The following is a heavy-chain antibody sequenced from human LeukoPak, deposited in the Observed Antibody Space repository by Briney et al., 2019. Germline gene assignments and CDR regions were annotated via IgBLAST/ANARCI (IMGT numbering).Heavy chain of an antibody. CDR2: IYSDGRT. V-gene: IGHV3-53*01. CDR1: GFTASGNY. Sequence: GGSLNPSCPAPGFTASGNYMSWVRQLQGKGLDWVSLIYSDGRTYYADSVKGRFTISRDNSKNTLYLQMNSLRVEDTAVYYCAGGYNYGSQCDYWGQGTLVTVSS. J-gene: IGHJ4*02. D-gene: IGHD5-18*01. CDR3: AGGYNYGSQCDY.